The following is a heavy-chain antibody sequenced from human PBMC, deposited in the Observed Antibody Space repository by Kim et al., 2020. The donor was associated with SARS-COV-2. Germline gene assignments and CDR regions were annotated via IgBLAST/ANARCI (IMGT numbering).Heavy chain of an antibody. CDR3: ARAYYYDSSGYSYYYYGMDV. CDR1: GGTFSSYA. V-gene: IGHV1-69*04. D-gene: IGHD3-22*01. J-gene: IGHJ6*02. CDR2: IIPILGIA. Sequence: SVKVSCKASGGTFSSYAISWVRQAPGQGLEWMGRIIPILGIANYAQKFQGRVTITADKSTSTAYMELSSLRSEDTAVYYCARAYYYDSSGYSYYYYGMDVWGQGTTVTVSS.